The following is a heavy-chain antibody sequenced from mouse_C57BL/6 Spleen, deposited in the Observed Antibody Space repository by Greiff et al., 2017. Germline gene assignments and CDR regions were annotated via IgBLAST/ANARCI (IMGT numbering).Heavy chain of an antibody. V-gene: IGHV1-82*01. D-gene: IGHD3-1*01. J-gene: IGHJ2*01. CDR3: ARSGLPYHCDY. CDR1: GYAFSSSW. Sequence: VQLQQSGPELVKPGASVKISCKASGYAFSSSWMNWVKQRPGKGLEWIGRIYPGDGDTNYNGKFKGKATLTADKSSSTAYMQLSSLTSEDSAVYFCARSGLPYHCDYWGQGTTLTVSS. CDR2: IYPGDGDT.